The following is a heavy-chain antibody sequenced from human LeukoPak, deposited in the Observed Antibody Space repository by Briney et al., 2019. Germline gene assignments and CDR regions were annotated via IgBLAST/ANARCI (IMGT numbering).Heavy chain of an antibody. CDR2: ISYDGSNK. V-gene: IGHV3-30-3*01. CDR3: ARDPFGETNIYFDY. CDR1: GFTFRSYT. Sequence: GGSLRLSCAASGFTFRSYTMNWVRQAPGKGLEWVAVISYDGSNKYYTDSVKGRFTISRDYSKNTLYLEMNSLRAEDTAIYYCARDPFGETNIYFDYWGQGTLVTVSS. D-gene: IGHD3-10*01. J-gene: IGHJ4*02.